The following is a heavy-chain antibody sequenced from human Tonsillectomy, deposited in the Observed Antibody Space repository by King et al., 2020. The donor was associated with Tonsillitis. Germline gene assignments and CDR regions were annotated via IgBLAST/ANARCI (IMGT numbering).Heavy chain of an antibody. J-gene: IGHJ3*02. Sequence: LQLQESGPGLVKPSETLSLTCTVSGGSISSSSYYWGWIRQPPGKGLEWIGSIYYSGSTYYNPSLKSRVTISVDTSKNQFSLKLSSVTAADTAVYYCARHGDSGSQGGLDAFDIWGQGTMVTVSS. D-gene: IGHD1-26*01. V-gene: IGHV4-39*07. CDR2: IYYSGST. CDR3: ARHGDSGSQGGLDAFDI. CDR1: GGSISSSSYY.